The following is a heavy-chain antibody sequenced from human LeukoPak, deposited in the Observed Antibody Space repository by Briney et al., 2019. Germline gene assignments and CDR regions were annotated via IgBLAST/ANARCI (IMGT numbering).Heavy chain of an antibody. CDR2: IYYSGST. CDR3: ASVITMVQGVIRWGFDY. J-gene: IGHJ4*02. D-gene: IGHD3-10*01. Sequence: PSETLSLTCTVSGGSISSSSYYWVWIRQPPGKGLEWIGSIYYSGSTYYNPSLKSRVTISVDTSKNQFSLKLSSVTAADTAVYYCASVITMVQGVIRWGFDYWGQGTLVTVSS. CDR1: GGSISSSSYY. V-gene: IGHV4-39*01.